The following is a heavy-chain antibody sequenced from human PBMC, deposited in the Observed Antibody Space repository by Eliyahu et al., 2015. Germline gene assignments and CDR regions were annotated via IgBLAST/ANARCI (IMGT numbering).Heavy chain of an antibody. CDR1: GFTFSNYW. J-gene: IGHJ4*02. Sequence: EVQLVESGGGLVQPGGSLXLSCAASGFTFSNYWMHWVRQAPGKGLVWVSRINSGGISTNYADSVKGRFTISRDNAKNTVYLQMNSLRAEDTAVYYCANGGPFYFDSSAFYSWGQGTLVTVSS. CDR2: INSGGIST. D-gene: IGHD3-22*01. CDR3: ANGGPFYFDSSAFYS. V-gene: IGHV3-74*01.